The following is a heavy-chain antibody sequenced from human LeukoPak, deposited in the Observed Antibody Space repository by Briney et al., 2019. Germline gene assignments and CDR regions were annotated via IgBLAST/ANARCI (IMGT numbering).Heavy chain of an antibody. J-gene: IGHJ5*02. V-gene: IGHV4-34*01. CDR1: GGSFSDNY. CDR3: ARGRIRDYDGRINWFDP. D-gene: IGHD3-10*01. CDR2: INHSGST. Sequence: SETLSLTCGVYGGSFSDNYWSWIRQPPGKGLEWIGEINHSGSTNYKPSLESRVTISVDTSKNQFSLKLSSVTAADTAVYYCARGRIRDYDGRINWFDPWGQGTLVTVSS.